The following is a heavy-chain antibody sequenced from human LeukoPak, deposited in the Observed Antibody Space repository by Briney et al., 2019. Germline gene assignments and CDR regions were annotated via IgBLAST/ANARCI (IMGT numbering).Heavy chain of an antibody. Sequence: PGGSLRLSCAASGFSFSSYAMSWVRQAPGKGLEWVSGISGTGGSTYYADSVKGRFTISRDNSKHTLYLQMNSLRAEDTALYYYAKEGYCSSTTCGNGLDVWGQGTTVTVSS. D-gene: IGHD2-2*01. J-gene: IGHJ6*02. CDR3: AKEGYCSSTTCGNGLDV. V-gene: IGHV3-23*01. CDR2: ISGTGGST. CDR1: GFSFSSYA.